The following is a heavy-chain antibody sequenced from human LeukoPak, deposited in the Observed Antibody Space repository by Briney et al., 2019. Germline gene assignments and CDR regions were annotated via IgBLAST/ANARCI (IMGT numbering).Heavy chain of an antibody. CDR2: ISYSGNT. J-gene: IGHJ5*02. V-gene: IGHV4-59*11. Sequence: PSETLSLTCTVFGDSINSHYWSWVRQAPGKGLEWIGYISYSGNTNYSPSLKSRVTISIDTSKKQFSLRLTSVTTADTAVYFCARTGDYSRSTGGWFDPWGQGTLVTVSS. CDR1: GDSINSHY. D-gene: IGHD4-11*01. CDR3: ARTGDYSRSTGGWFDP.